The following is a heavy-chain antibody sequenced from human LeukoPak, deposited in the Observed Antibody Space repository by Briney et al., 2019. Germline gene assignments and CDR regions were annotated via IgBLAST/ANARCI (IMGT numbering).Heavy chain of an antibody. J-gene: IGHJ6*02. CDR1: GYTFTGFF. V-gene: IGHV1-2*02. CDR2: INPNSGGT. D-gene: IGHD6-19*01. CDR3: ARDPLARVAVAGYGMDV. Sequence: GASVKVSCKVSGYTFTGFFIHWMRQAPGQGLEWMGWINPNSGGTNYAQKFQGRVTMTRDTSISTAYMELSRLRSDDTAVYYCARDPLARVAVAGYGMDVWGQGTTVTVSS.